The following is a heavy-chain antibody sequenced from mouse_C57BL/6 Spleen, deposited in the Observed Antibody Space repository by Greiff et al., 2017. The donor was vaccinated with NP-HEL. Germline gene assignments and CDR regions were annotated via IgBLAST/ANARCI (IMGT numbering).Heavy chain of an antibody. CDR3: ARSRYYGSSLYLDY. Sequence: VQLQQSGAELVKPGASVKLSCKASGYTFTSYWMQWVKQRPGQGLEWIGEIDPSDSYTNYNQKFKGKATLTVDTSSSTAYMQLSRLTSEDSAVYYCARSRYYGSSLYLDYWGQGTTLTVSS. J-gene: IGHJ2*01. CDR2: IDPSDSYT. V-gene: IGHV1-50*01. D-gene: IGHD1-1*01. CDR1: GYTFTSYW.